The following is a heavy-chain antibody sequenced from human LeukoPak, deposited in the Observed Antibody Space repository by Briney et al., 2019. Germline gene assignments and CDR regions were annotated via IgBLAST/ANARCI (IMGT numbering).Heavy chain of an antibody. D-gene: IGHD3-22*01. CDR1: GYSLSSGFF. J-gene: IGHJ4*02. CDR2: LSHRGGS. Sequence: SETLSLTCTVSGYSLSSGFFCDWIRQFPGKGLEWIGSLSHRGGSYHNPSLKSRVTISVDTSKNQFSLKLLSVTAADTAVYYCARAQDFSDSSGPNYLDFWGQGILVTVSS. V-gene: IGHV4-38-2*02. CDR3: ARAQDFSDSSGPNYLDF.